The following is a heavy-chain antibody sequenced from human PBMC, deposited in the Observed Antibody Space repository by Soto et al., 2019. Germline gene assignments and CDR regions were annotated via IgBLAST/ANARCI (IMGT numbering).Heavy chain of an antibody. CDR2: IYYSGTT. J-gene: IGHJ6*04. Sequence: SETLSLTCTVSGASVSSATHYWNWIRQPPGKPLEWIGYIYYSGTTNYNPSLRSRVTISVHTSKNQFSLKLSSVTAADTAVYYCARARKGSGSDYYYHYGMDVWGKGTTVTVSS. CDR1: GASVSSATHY. D-gene: IGHD3-3*01. CDR3: ARARKGSGSDYYYHYGMDV. V-gene: IGHV4-61*01.